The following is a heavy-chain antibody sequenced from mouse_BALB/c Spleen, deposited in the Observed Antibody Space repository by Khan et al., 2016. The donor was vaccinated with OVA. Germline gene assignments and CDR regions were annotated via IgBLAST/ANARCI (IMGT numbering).Heavy chain of an antibody. D-gene: IGHD1-1*01. J-gene: IGHJ2*01. V-gene: IGHV1S81*02. CDR1: GYTFTSYW. CDR2: TNPTNGRT. CDR3: ARIKKIVATYFDY. Sequence: QVQLKQSGAELVKAGASVKMSCKASGYTFTSYWMHWVKQRLGQGLEWFAETNPTNGRTYNNEKFKSKATLTVDKSSSTAYMLLSGPTFEDSAVYYCARIKKIVATYFDYWGQGTTLTVSS.